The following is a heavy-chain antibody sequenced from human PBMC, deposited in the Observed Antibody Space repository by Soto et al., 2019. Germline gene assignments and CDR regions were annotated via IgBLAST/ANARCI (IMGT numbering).Heavy chain of an antibody. J-gene: IGHJ4*02. Sequence: QVTLKESGPVLVKPTETLTLTCTVSGFSLSNPRMGVSWIRQPPGKALEWLAHIFSNDEKSYTTSLKSRLTVSKDTSKSQVVLTMTNIDPVDTATYYCGRIASYGRAYWGQGTLVTVSS. V-gene: IGHV2-26*01. CDR2: IFSNDEK. CDR3: GRIASYGRAY. CDR1: GFSLSNPRMG. D-gene: IGHD5-18*01.